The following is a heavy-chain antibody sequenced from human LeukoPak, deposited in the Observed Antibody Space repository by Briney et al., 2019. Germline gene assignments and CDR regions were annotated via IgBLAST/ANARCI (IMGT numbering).Heavy chain of an antibody. CDR1: GYTFTGYY. J-gene: IGHJ4*02. CDR3: ASVLFRGYNYGYFDY. D-gene: IGHD5-18*01. Sequence: ASVKVSCKASGYTFTGYYMHWVRQAPGQGLEWMGWINPNRGGTNYAQKFQGRVTMTRDTSISTDYLELSRLRSDDTALYYCASVLFRGYNYGYFDYWGQGTLVTVSS. V-gene: IGHV1-2*02. CDR2: INPNRGGT.